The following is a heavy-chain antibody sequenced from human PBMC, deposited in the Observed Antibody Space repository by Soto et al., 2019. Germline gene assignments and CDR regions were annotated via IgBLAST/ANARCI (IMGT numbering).Heavy chain of an antibody. V-gene: IGHV4-31*03. CDR2: IYYSGST. D-gene: IGHD3-22*01. Sequence: TLSLTCTVSGGSISSGGYYWSWIRQHPGKGLEWIGYIYYSGSTYYNPSLKSRVTISVDTSKNQFSLKLSSVTAADTAVYYCARDGLGMNYYDSSGLDYWGQGTLVTVSS. J-gene: IGHJ4*02. CDR3: ARDGLGMNYYDSSGLDY. CDR1: GGSISSGGYY.